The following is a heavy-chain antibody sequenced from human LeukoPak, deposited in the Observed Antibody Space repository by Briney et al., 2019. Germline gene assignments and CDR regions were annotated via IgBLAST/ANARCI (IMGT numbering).Heavy chain of an antibody. CDR3: ARGFLRQQLEQFVY. V-gene: IGHV1-46*01. CDR2: INPSGGST. D-gene: IGHD6-13*01. CDR1: GYTFTGYY. J-gene: IGHJ4*02. Sequence: ASVKVSCKASGYTFTGYYMHWVRQAPGQGLEWMGWINPSGGSTSYAQKFQGRVTMTRDTSMSTVYTELSSLRSEDTAVYYCARGFLRQQLEQFVYWGQGTLVTVSS.